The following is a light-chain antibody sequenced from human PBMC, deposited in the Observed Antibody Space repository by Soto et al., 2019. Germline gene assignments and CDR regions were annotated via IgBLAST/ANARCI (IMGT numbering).Light chain of an antibody. V-gene: IGKV1-9*01. CDR3: QQHKSYPLLFT. CDR1: QGIRSY. J-gene: IGKJ3*01. CDR2: GAS. Sequence: DIQLTQSPSFLSASVGDRVTITCRASQGIRSYLAWYQQRPGKAPELLIYGASTLRPGGASRFSGRGSGTDFTLTISSLQPEDFATYFCQQHKSYPLLFTFGPGTKVDIQ.